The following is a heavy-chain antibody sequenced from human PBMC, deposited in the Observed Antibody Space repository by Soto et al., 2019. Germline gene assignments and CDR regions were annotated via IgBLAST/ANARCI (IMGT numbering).Heavy chain of an antibody. CDR3: ARDDGSSSSPDYYSYYMDV. CDR1: GFTFSSYS. V-gene: IGHV3-21*01. Sequence: GGSLRLSCAASGFTFSSYSMNWVRQAPGKGLEWVSSISSSSSYIYYADSVKGRFTISRDNAKNSLYLQMNSLRAEDTAVYYCARDDGSSSSPDYYSYYMDVWGKGTTVTVSS. D-gene: IGHD6-6*01. CDR2: ISSSSSYI. J-gene: IGHJ6*03.